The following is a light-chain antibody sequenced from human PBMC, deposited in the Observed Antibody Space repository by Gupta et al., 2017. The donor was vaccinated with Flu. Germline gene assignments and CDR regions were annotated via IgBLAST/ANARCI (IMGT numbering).Light chain of an antibody. V-gene: IGLV2-11*01. CDR1: SSDVGTYNY. CDR2: DVS. CDR3: YSYTGYNTWV. J-gene: IGLJ3*02. Sequence: QSAVIQPRSVSKFPGQTVTISCGGASSDVGTYNYVSWYQQYPGKAPKVIIFDVSKRPAGVPSRFSGSRSGDTAYLTISGLKPEDEADYYCYSYTGYNTWVFGGGTTLTVL.